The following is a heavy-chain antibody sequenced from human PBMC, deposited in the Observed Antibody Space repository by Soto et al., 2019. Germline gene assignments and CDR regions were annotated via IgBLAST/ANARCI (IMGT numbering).Heavy chain of an antibody. J-gene: IGHJ3*01. CDR2: LYDVDGS. CDR1: GLTISGKKY. V-gene: IGHV3-53*01. D-gene: IGHD1-1*01. Sequence: DVQLVESGGGLIQPGESLKLSCAAFGLTISGKKYVAWVRQAPGKWLECVYALYDVDGSFYSDSVTGRFTTSSDSSKSTVYLQMNDLRPDDTAVYFCATWHEREHAFDVWGQGTTVTISS. CDR3: ATWHEREHAFDV.